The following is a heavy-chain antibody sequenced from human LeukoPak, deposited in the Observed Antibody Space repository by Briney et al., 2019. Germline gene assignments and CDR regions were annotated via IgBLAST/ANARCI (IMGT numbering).Heavy chain of an antibody. V-gene: IGHV3-7*01. CDR1: GFSFSGYW. CDR2: IKQAGSEK. J-gene: IGHJ6*03. Sequence: GGSLRLSCAAPGFSFSGYWMTWVRQAPGKGLEWVANIKQAGSEKYYVDSVKGRFTISRDNAKNSLYLEMNSLRAEDTAVYYCARGHPYYFYMDVWGKGTTVTVSS. CDR3: ARGHPYYFYMDV.